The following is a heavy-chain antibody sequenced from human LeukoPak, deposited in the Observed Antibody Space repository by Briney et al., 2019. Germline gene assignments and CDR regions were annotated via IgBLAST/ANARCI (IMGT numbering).Heavy chain of an antibody. V-gene: IGHV3-74*01. CDR2: IYSDGSST. D-gene: IGHD6-6*01. CDR1: GFTFSTYW. Sequence: GGSLRLSCAASGFTFSTYWMHWVRQAPGKGLVWVSRIYSDGSSTNYADSVKVRFTISRDNAKNTLSLQMNSLRAEDTAVYYCARAAQGVGPAFDYWGQGTLVTVSS. CDR3: ARAAQGVGPAFDY. J-gene: IGHJ4*02.